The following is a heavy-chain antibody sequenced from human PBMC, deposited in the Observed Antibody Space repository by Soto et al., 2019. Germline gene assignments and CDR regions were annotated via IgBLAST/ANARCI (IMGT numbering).Heavy chain of an antibody. V-gene: IGHV3-23*01. CDR3: AKDAARTSGWYYFDY. J-gene: IGHJ4*02. D-gene: IGHD6-19*01. CDR2: MSNSGDNT. Sequence: GGSLRLSCAASGFTFRTYAMGWARQAPGKGLEWVSVMSNSGDNTYYADSVKGRFTISRDNSENTLYLQMSSLRAEDTALYYCAKDAARTSGWYYFDYWGQGTLVTVSS. CDR1: GFTFRTYA.